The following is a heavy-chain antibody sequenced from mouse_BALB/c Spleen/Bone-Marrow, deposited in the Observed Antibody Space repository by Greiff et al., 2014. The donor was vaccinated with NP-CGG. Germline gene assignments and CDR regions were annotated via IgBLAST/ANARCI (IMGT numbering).Heavy chain of an antibody. V-gene: IGHV1-67*01. CDR3: AREWGNYGFSY. CDR1: GYTFTDYA. CDR2: ISTYYGDA. J-gene: IGHJ3*01. Sequence: VQLQQSGAELVRPGVSVKISCKGSGYTFTDYAMHWVKQSHAKSLEWIGVISTYYGDASYNQKFKGKATMTVDKSSSTAYMELARLTSEDSAIYYCAREWGNYGFSYWGQGTLVTVSA. D-gene: IGHD2-1*01.